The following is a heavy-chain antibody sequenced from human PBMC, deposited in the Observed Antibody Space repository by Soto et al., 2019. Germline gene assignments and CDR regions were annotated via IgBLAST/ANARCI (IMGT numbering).Heavy chain of an antibody. J-gene: IGHJ4*02. CDR1: GGTFSSYT. V-gene: IGHV1-69*01. CDR2: ITPTLNIA. Sequence: QLQLVQSGAAVREPGSSVKVSCKASGGTFSSYTVIWVRQAPGQGLEWMGGITPTLNIAKYAEKFQGRGTINAEESTSTVNMHLSSLRSEDTAVYFCARGYYSGSNPSSFDYWGQGTVVAVSS. D-gene: IGHD1-26*01. CDR3: ARGYYSGSNPSSFDY.